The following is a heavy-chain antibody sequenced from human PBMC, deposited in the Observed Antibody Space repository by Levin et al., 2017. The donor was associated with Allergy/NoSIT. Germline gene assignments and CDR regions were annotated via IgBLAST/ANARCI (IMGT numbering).Heavy chain of an antibody. CDR2: IYYSGST. Sequence: SETLSLTCTVSGGSISSSSYYWGWIRQPPGKGLEWIGSIYYSGSTYYNPSLKSRVTISVDTSKNQFSLKLSSVTAADTAVYYCARVLSYYGSGSYYKSDAFDIWGQGTMVTVSS. CDR3: ARVLSYYGSGSYYKSDAFDI. CDR1: GGSISSSSYY. V-gene: IGHV4-39*01. D-gene: IGHD3-10*01. J-gene: IGHJ3*02.